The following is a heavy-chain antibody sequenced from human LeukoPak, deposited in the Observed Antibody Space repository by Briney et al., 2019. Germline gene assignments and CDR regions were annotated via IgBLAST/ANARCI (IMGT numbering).Heavy chain of an antibody. J-gene: IGHJ4*02. CDR3: ARGPYTSSNYFDY. CDR1: GFAFNNYG. Sequence: PGGSLRLSCAASGFAFNNYGMHWVRQAPGKGLEWVAVIWYDGSYKDYADSVKGRFTISRENSNNTLYLQMNSLRGEDTAVYYCARGPYTSSNYFDYWGQGTLVTVSS. CDR2: IWYDGSYK. V-gene: IGHV3-33*01. D-gene: IGHD6-6*01.